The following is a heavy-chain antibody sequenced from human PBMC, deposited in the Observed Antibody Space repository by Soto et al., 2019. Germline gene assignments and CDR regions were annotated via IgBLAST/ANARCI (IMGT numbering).Heavy chain of an antibody. J-gene: IGHJ4*02. Sequence: SETLSLTCTVSGGSISSYYWSWIRQPPGKGLEWIGYIYYSGSTNYNPSLKSRVTISVDTSKNQFSLKLSSVTAADTAVYYCARHAPPRDYDFWSGSHYFDYWGQGTLVTVS. CDR2: IYYSGST. D-gene: IGHD3-3*01. CDR3: ARHAPPRDYDFWSGSHYFDY. CDR1: GGSISSYY. V-gene: IGHV4-59*08.